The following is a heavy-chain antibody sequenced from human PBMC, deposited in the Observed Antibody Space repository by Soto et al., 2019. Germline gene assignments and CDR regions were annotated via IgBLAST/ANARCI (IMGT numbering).Heavy chain of an antibody. CDR2: IYPDDSDT. J-gene: IGHJ4*02. Sequence: GESLKISCRTSGYSFSTFWIAWVRQMPGKGLEWMGLIYPDDSDTKYSPSFQGQVTMSVDRYRKIAYLQWSSLKASDTAMFYCARVRRNGGEGYGDYWGQGTLVTVSS. D-gene: IGHD2-8*01. CDR3: ARVRRNGGEGYGDY. V-gene: IGHV5-51*01. CDR1: GYSFSTFW.